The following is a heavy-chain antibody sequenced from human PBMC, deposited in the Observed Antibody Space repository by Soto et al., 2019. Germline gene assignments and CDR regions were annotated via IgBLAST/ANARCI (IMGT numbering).Heavy chain of an antibody. CDR2: IYSGGST. CDR1: GFTVSSNY. D-gene: IGHD1-26*01. V-gene: IGHV3-66*01. Sequence: EVQLVESGGGLVQPGGSLRLSCAASGFTVSSNYMSWVRQAPGKGLEWVSVIYSGGSTYYADSVKGRFTISRDNSKNPXXLXMXTLRAEETAVYYCARAAHPLLGIVGAAVYYYYGMDVWGQGTTVTVSS. J-gene: IGHJ6*02. CDR3: ARAAHPLLGIVGAAVYYYYGMDV.